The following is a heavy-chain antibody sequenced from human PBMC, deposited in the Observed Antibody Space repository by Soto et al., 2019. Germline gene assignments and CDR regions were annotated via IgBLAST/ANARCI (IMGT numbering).Heavy chain of an antibody. Sequence: GGSLRLSCAASGFTFSSYAMHWVRQAPGKGLEWVAVISYDGSNKYYADSVKGRFTISRDNSKNTLYLQMNSLRAEDTAVYYCARENYYDLYYYGMDVWGQGTRVTVSS. D-gene: IGHD3-22*01. V-gene: IGHV3-30-3*01. CDR1: GFTFSSYA. J-gene: IGHJ6*02. CDR2: ISYDGSNK. CDR3: ARENYYDLYYYGMDV.